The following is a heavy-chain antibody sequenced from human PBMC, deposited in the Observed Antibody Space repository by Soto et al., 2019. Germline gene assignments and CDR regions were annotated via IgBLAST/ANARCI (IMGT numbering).Heavy chain of an antibody. CDR2: IRSKSNSYAT. V-gene: IGHV3-73*01. CDR1: GFTFSGSA. Sequence: EVQLVESGGGLVQPGGSLKLSCAVSGFTFSGSAMHWVRQASGKGLEWVARIRSKSNSYATAYAASVKDRFTISRDDSKNTAYLQMKSLKTDDRAVYYCTRGYGDYVRHYWGQGTLVTVSS. J-gene: IGHJ4*02. D-gene: IGHD4-17*01. CDR3: TRGYGDYVRHY.